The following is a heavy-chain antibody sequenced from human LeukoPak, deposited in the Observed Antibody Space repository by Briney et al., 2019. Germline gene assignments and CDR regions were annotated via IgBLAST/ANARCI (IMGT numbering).Heavy chain of an antibody. CDR1: GFTVSSNY. Sequence: GGSLRLSWAASGFTVSSNYMSWVRKAPGKGLEWVSVIYSGGNTYYADSVKGRFTISRDNSKNTLYLQMNSLRAEDTAVYYCAREASGTYDSYFDYWGQGTLVTVSS. D-gene: IGHD1-26*01. CDR2: IYSGGNT. J-gene: IGHJ4*02. V-gene: IGHV3-53*01. CDR3: AREASGTYDSYFDY.